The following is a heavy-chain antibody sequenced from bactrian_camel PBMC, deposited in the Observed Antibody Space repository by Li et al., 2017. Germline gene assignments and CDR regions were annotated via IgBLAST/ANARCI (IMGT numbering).Heavy chain of an antibody. D-gene: IGHD2*01. CDR3: AADFLQYCRTSRLNY. J-gene: IGHJ4*01. CDR2: IWSPYART. V-gene: IGHV3S32*01. Sequence: DVQLVESGGGSVQDGGSLRLSCSASGFNFTTRRMGWFRQAPGKDQEGVAAIWSPYARTYYADSVKGRFTISRDNSKKELYLQMNSLKPEDTAKYYCAADFLQYCRTSRLNYWGQGTQVTVS. CDR1: GFNFTTRR.